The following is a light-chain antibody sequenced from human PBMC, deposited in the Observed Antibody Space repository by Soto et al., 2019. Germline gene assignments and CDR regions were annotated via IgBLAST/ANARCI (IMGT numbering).Light chain of an antibody. CDR2: AAS. CDR3: QQYGNSPPNT. CDR1: QSVSSSY. V-gene: IGKV3-20*01. J-gene: IGKJ2*01. Sequence: EIVLTQSPGTLSLSPGERATLSCRASQSVSSSYLAWYQQKPGQAPRVLIYAASSRATGIPDRFSGSGSGTELTLTISRLEPEDFAVYFCQQYGNSPPNTFGQGTKVDIK.